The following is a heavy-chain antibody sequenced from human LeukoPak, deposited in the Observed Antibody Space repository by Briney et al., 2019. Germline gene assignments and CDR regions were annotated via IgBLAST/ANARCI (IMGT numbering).Heavy chain of an antibody. Sequence: PGGSLRLSCAASGFTFSSYAMSWVRQAPGKGLEWVSAISGSGGSTYYADSVKGRFTISRDNSKNTLYLQMNSLRAKDTAVYYCAKDLALSGVVVITLDYWGQGTLVTVSS. CDR2: ISGSGGST. CDR1: GFTFSSYA. CDR3: AKDLALSGVVVITLDY. V-gene: IGHV3-23*01. J-gene: IGHJ4*02. D-gene: IGHD3-22*01.